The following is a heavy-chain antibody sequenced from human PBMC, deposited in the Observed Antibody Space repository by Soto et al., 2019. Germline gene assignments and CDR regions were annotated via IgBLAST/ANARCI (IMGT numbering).Heavy chain of an antibody. Sequence: EVQLLESGGGLVQPGGSLRLSCAASGFTFSSYAMSWVHQAPGKGLEWVSVISGSGGSTYYADSVKGRFTISRDNSKNTLYPQMNSLRAEDTAVYYCAKDRQQWLPTTGTFDYWGQGTLVTVSS. D-gene: IGHD6-19*01. CDR3: AKDRQQWLPTTGTFDY. CDR1: GFTFSSYA. V-gene: IGHV3-23*01. CDR2: ISGSGGST. J-gene: IGHJ4*02.